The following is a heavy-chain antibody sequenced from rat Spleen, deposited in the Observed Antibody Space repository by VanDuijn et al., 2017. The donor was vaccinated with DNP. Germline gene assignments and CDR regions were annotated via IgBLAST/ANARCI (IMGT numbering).Heavy chain of an antibody. CDR3: ARHPLDVTIAVPWFAY. CDR2: ISTGGGDT. V-gene: IGHV5S23*01. Sequence: EVQLVESGGGLVQPGRSLKLSCAASGFTFSDYAMAWVRQAPKKGLEWVASISTGGGDTYYRDSVKGRFTISRDNAKSTLYLQMNSLRSEDTATYYCARHPLDVTIAVPWFAYWGQGTLVTVSS. CDR1: GFTFSDYA. D-gene: IGHD1-2*01. J-gene: IGHJ3*01.